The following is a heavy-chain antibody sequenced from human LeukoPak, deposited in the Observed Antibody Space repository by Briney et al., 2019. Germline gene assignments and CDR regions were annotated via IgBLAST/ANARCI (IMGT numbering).Heavy chain of an antibody. Sequence: GGSLRLSCAASGFTFSSFNMNWVRQAPGKGLEWVSSISSTSSLIWYADSLKGRFTISRDNAKNSLYLQMDSLRAEDTAVYYCARYNSGWNDYWGQGTLATVSS. J-gene: IGHJ4*02. D-gene: IGHD6-19*01. CDR1: GFTFSSFN. CDR3: ARYNSGWNDY. CDR2: ISSTSSLI. V-gene: IGHV3-21*01.